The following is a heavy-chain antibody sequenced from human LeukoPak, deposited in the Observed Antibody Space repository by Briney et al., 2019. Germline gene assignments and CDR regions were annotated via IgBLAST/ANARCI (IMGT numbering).Heavy chain of an antibody. V-gene: IGHV3-48*04. D-gene: IGHD3/OR15-3a*01. CDR1: GFTFRSYS. J-gene: IGHJ6*03. CDR3: ARGTVYYYYYMDV. CDR2: ISSSSSTI. Sequence: GGSLRLSCTASGFTFRSYSMNWVRQAPGKGLEWVSYISSSSSTIYYADSVKGRFTISRDNAKNSLYLQMNSLRAEDTAVYYCARGTVYYYYYMDVWGKGTTVTVSS.